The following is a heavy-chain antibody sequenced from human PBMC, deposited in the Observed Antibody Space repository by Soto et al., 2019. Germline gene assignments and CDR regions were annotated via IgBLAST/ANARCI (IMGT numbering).Heavy chain of an antibody. J-gene: IGHJ3*02. V-gene: IGHV4-59*01. CDR1: GGSISSYY. D-gene: IGHD3-10*01. Sequence: QVQLQESGPGLVKPSETLSLTCTVSGGSISSYYWSWIRQPPGKGLEWIGYIYYSGSTNYNPSLKRRVAIPVDTSPIPFSLKLSSVTAADTAVYFCARRYGSAFDIWGQGTMVTVSS. CDR2: IYYSGST. CDR3: ARRYGSAFDI.